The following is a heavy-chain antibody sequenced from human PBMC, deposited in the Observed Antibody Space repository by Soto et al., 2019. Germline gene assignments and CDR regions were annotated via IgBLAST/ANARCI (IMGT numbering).Heavy chain of an antibody. D-gene: IGHD2-2*01. V-gene: IGHV4-31*03. CDR1: GGSISSGGYY. Sequence: QVQLQESGPGLVKPSQTLSLTCIVSGGSISSGGYYWSWIRQHPGRGLEWIGYIYYSGSTYYNPSLRRRVTVSVATSKNPFSLKRSSVTAADTSVYYCARLAGIVVVPAAMFHYYYGMDVWGQGTTVTVSS. CDR3: ARLAGIVVVPAAMFHYYYGMDV. CDR2: IYYSGST. J-gene: IGHJ6*02.